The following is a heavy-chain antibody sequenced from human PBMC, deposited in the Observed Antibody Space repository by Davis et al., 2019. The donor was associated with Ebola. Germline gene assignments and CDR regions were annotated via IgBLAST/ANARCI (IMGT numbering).Heavy chain of an antibody. CDR2: ISYDGSNK. V-gene: IGHV3-30-3*01. CDR1: GFTFSSYA. CDR3: ARDSSVLMVYALGY. J-gene: IGHJ4*02. Sequence: GESLKISCAASGFTFSSYAMHWVRQAPGKGLEWVAVISYDGSNKYYADSVKGRFTISRDNSKNTLYLQMNSLRAEDTAVYYCARDSSVLMVYALGYWGQGTLVTVSS. D-gene: IGHD2-8*01.